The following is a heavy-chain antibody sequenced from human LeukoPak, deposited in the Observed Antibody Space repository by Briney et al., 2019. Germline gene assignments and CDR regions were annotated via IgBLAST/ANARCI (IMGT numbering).Heavy chain of an antibody. V-gene: IGHV4-59*08. Sequence: PSETLSLTCTVSGGSIISYSSSTYYWSWIRQPPGKGLEWIAYIYNSGSTHYNPSLKSRVTMSVDTSKNHFSLKVSSVTAADTAVYYCARQKGNFYFDYWGQGTLVTVSS. CDR1: GGSIISYSSSTYY. CDR2: IYNSGST. D-gene: IGHD4-23*01. CDR3: ARQKGNFYFDY. J-gene: IGHJ4*02.